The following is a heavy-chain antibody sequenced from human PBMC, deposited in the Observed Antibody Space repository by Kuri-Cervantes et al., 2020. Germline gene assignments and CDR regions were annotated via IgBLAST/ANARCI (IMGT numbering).Heavy chain of an antibody. CDR1: GGSFSGYY. CDR2: INHSGST. CDR3: ARQDRNFDY. Sequence: SETLSLTCAVYGGSFSGYYWSWIRQPPGKGLEWIGEINHSGSTSYNPSLKSRVTISVDTSKNQFSLKLSSVTAADTAVYYCARQDRNFDYWGQGTLVTVSS. V-gene: IGHV4-34*01. J-gene: IGHJ4*01.